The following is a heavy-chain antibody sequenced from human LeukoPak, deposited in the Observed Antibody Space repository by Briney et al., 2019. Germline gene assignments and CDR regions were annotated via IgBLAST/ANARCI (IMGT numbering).Heavy chain of an antibody. Sequence: SETLSLTCAVYGGSFSDYYWSWIRQPPGKGLEWIGEINHSGSTNYNPSLKSRVTISVDTSKNQFSLKLSSVTAADTAVYYCAGSGPHYYGSGSYSYYYYYGMDVWGQGTTVTVSS. CDR1: GGSFSDYY. CDR2: INHSGST. J-gene: IGHJ6*02. CDR3: AGSGPHYYGSGSYSYYYYYGMDV. V-gene: IGHV4-34*01. D-gene: IGHD3-10*01.